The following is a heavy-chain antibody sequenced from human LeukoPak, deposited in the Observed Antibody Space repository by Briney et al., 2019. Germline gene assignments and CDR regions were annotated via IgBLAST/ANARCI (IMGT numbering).Heavy chain of an antibody. V-gene: IGHV3-33*01. J-gene: IGHJ5*02. CDR3: ARHRLAVNMGGFDP. Sequence: PGGSLRLSCAASGFTFSSYGMHWVRQAPGKGLEWVAVIWYDGSNKYYADSVKGRFTISRDNSKNTLYLQMNSLRAEDTAVYYCARHRLAVNMGGFDPWGQGTLVTVSS. D-gene: IGHD3-16*01. CDR1: GFTFSSYG. CDR2: IWYDGSNK.